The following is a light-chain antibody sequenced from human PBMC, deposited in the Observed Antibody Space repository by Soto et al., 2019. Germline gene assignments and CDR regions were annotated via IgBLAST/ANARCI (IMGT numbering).Light chain of an antibody. CDR3: SSYTRSYTLV. CDR1: SSDVGRYNY. V-gene: IGLV2-14*03. Sequence: QSALTQPASVSGSPGQSITISCTGSSSDVGRYNYVSWYQQHPGKAPKLMIYDVSNRPSGISNRFSGSKSGNTASLTISGLQAEDEADYYCSSYTRSYTLVFGGGTQLTVL. J-gene: IGLJ7*01. CDR2: DVS.